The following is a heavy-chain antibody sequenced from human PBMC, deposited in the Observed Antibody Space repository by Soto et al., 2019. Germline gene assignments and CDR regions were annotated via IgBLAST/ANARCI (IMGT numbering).Heavy chain of an antibody. Sequence: PGGSXRLSCVASEFTFSSYSMNWVRQAPGKGLEWVSSISSSDTYIYYADSVKGRFTISRDNAKKSLYLHMTSLKTEDTAVYYCARPGYSSDFDYWGQGALVTVSS. CDR1: EFTFSSYS. J-gene: IGHJ4*02. D-gene: IGHD6-19*01. CDR2: ISSSDTYI. CDR3: ARPGYSSDFDY. V-gene: IGHV3-21*04.